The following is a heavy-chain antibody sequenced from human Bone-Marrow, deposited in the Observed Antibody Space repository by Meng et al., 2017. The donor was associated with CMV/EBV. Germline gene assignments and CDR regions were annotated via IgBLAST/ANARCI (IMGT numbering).Heavy chain of an antibody. V-gene: IGHV1-18*01. CDR3: GRERFLGSGMDV. CDR2: ISAYKGNT. J-gene: IGHJ6*02. Sequence: ASVKVSCKASGYTFTSYGISWVRQAPGQGLEWMGWISAYKGNTNYAQKLQGRVTMTTDTSTSTAYMELRSLRSDGTAVYYCGRERFLGSGMDVLGQGTTVTVSS. D-gene: IGHD3-3*01. CDR1: GYTFTSYG.